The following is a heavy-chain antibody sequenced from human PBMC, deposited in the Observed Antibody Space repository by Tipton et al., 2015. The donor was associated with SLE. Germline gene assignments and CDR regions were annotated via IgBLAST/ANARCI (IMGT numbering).Heavy chain of an antibody. V-gene: IGHV4-59*08. J-gene: IGHJ3*01. CDR2: IYYTGTT. Sequence: TLSLTCTISGGSITDYYWSWVRQSPGKGLEWIGYIYYTGTTNYNPSLKSRVTISIDTSKNQFSLKLNSVTAADTAVFYCARGIVPAARSGHAFDLWGQGTMVTVSS. D-gene: IGHD2-2*01. CDR3: ARGIVPAARSGHAFDL. CDR1: GGSITDYY.